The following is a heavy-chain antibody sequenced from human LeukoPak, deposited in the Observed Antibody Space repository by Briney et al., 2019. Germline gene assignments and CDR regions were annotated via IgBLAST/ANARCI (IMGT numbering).Heavy chain of an antibody. V-gene: IGHV3-74*01. CDR2: INPDGTDT. CDR1: GFTLSGAW. D-gene: IGHD3-10*01. J-gene: IGHJ1*01. Sequence: GGSLRLSCAASGFTLSGAWMHWVRQAPGKGLVWVSRINPDGTDTRYADSVKGRFTIPRDDAKSTLYLHMNSLRAEDTAVYYCARVSGPGLDEYFHLWGQGTLVTVSS. CDR3: ARVSGPGLDEYFHL.